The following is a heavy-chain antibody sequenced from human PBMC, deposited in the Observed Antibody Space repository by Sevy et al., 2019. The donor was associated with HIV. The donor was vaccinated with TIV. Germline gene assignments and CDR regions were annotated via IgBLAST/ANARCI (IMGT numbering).Heavy chain of an antibody. Sequence: GGSLRLSCAASGFTFTTYWMTWVRQAPGQGLEWVANIKEDGSAKYYVDSVKGRFTISRDNAKNSLYLQVNSLRAEDTDVYYCARDSPGYGGYDHWGQGTLVTVSS. CDR1: GFTFTTYW. CDR2: IKEDGSAK. V-gene: IGHV3-7*01. D-gene: IGHD5-12*01. CDR3: ARDSPGYGGYDH. J-gene: IGHJ5*02.